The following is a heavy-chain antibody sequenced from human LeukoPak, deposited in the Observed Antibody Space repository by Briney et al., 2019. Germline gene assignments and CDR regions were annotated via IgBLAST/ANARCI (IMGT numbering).Heavy chain of an antibody. V-gene: IGHV4-4*07. CDR3: ARDVPTYYYDSSGYGNWFGP. CDR1: GGSISSYY. Sequence: SETLSLTCTVSGGSISSYYWSWIRQPAGKGLEWIGRIYTSGSTNYNPSLKSRVTMSVDTSKNQFSLKLSSVTAADTAVYYCARDVPTYYYDSSGYGNWFGPWGQGTLVTVSS. CDR2: IYTSGST. D-gene: IGHD3-22*01. J-gene: IGHJ5*02.